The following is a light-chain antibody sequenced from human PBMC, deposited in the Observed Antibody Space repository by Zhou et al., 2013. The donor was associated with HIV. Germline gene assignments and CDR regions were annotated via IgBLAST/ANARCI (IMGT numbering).Light chain of an antibody. CDR1: QDISDF. CDR3: LQTYFTGMCS. V-gene: IGKV1-33*01. CDR2: DAS. Sequence: DIQMTQSPSSLSASVGDTVTITCRASQDISDFLNWYQHKPGKAPKLLIYDASTLETGVPSRFSGSGSGTDFTLTINNLQPEDFATYYCLQTYFTGMCSFGQGTKVEI. J-gene: IGKJ2*04.